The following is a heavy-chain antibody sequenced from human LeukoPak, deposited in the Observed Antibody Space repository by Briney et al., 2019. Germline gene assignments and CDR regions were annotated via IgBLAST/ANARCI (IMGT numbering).Heavy chain of an antibody. Sequence: SETLSLTCTVSGDSISSYYWSWIRQPPGKGLEWIGRIYTSGSTNYNPSLKSRVTMSVDTSKNQFSLKLSSVTAADTAVYYCARVSLVRGAPDYYFDYWGQGTLVTVSS. J-gene: IGHJ4*02. CDR2: IYTSGST. CDR3: ARVSLVRGAPDYYFDY. CDR1: GDSISSYY. D-gene: IGHD3-10*01. V-gene: IGHV4-4*07.